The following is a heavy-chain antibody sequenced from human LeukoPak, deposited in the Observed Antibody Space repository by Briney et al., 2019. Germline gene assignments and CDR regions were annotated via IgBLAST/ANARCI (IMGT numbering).Heavy chain of an antibody. CDR3: ARDCSGDRGSCPTTGPDVFDI. V-gene: IGHV4-4*02. J-gene: IGHJ3*02. Sequence: SEPLSLTCGVSGGSISNTNWWSWVRQPPGNGLEWIGEIYHSGNTNYNPSLNSRVTMAVDQSKIQFSLKLTSVTAADTAVYFCARDCSGDRGSCPTTGPDVFDIWGQGTMVTVSS. CDR2: IYHSGNT. CDR1: GGSISNTNW. D-gene: IGHD2-15*01.